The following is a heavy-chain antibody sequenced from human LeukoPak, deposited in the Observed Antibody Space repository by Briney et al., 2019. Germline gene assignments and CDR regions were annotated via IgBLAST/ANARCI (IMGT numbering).Heavy chain of an antibody. D-gene: IGHD1-1*01. CDR3: ARVELYYYGMDV. V-gene: IGHV4-30-4*01. CDR2: IYYSGST. CDR1: GGSLSSGDYY. J-gene: IGHJ6*02. Sequence: PSQSLSLTCTVSGGSLSSGDYYWSWIRQPPGKGLEWIGYIYYSGSTYYNPSLKSRVTISVDTSKTQFSLKLSSVTAADTAVYYCARVELYYYGMDVWGQGTTVTVSS.